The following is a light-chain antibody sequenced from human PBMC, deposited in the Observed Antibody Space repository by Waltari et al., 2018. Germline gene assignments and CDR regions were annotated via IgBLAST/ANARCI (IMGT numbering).Light chain of an antibody. J-gene: IGKJ1*01. CDR2: SAS. CDR1: QSVTNS. Sequence: EIVLTQSPDTLSLSPGERATLSCRASQSVTNSLAWYQQKPGQAPRLLIYSASNRATGVPARFSGSGSGTDFTLTISSLEPEDFAVYYCQQRGNWPRTFGQGTKVEIK. V-gene: IGKV3-11*01. CDR3: QQRGNWPRT.